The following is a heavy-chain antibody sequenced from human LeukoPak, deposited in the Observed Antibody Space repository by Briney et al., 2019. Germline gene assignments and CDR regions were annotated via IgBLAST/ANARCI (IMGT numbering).Heavy chain of an antibody. D-gene: IGHD6-19*01. CDR1: GFTFSSYA. CDR3: ARDYVAVAQLDY. CDR2: ISYDGSNK. V-gene: IGHV3-30*04. J-gene: IGHJ4*02. Sequence: GRSLRLSCAASGFTFSSYAMHWVRQAPGKGLEWVAVISYDGSNKYYADSVKGRFTIFRDNSKNTLYLQMNSLRAEDTAVYYCARDYVAVAQLDYWGQGTLVTVSS.